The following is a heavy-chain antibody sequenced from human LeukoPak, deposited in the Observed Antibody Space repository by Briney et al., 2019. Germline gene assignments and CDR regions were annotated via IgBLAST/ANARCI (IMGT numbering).Heavy chain of an antibody. Sequence: GGSLRLSCAASGFTFSRYNMNWVRQAPGKGLEWISYISSSSSMIYYADSVKGRFTISRDNSKNTLYLQMNSLRAEDTAVYYCAKDRKSGSYSSFDYWGQGTLVTVSS. CDR3: AKDRKSGSYSSFDY. D-gene: IGHD1-26*01. V-gene: IGHV3-48*01. J-gene: IGHJ4*02. CDR2: ISSSSSMI. CDR1: GFTFSRYN.